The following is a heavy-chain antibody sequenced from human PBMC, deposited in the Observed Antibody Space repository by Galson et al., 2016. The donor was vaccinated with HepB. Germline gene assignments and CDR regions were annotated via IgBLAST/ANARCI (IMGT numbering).Heavy chain of an antibody. J-gene: IGHJ6*02. CDR3: ARDQSSFSVPRRPVGMDV. V-gene: IGHV3-53*01. D-gene: IGHD6-13*01. CDR2: IYNEGNT. Sequence: SLRLSCAASGFTVSGNFITWVRQAPGQGLEWVSTIYNEGNTYYAESVKGRFTISRDNSKNTLYLQMNSLRVEDTAMYYCARDQSSFSVPRRPVGMDVWGQGTTVTVSS. CDR1: GFTVSGNF.